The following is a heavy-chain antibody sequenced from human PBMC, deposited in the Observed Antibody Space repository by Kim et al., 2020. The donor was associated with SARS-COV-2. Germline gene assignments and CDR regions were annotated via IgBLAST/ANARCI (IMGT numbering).Heavy chain of an antibody. J-gene: IGHJ4*02. V-gene: IGHV4-4*09. CDR3: AGYGSGTYARFDY. D-gene: IGHD3-10*01. Sequence: YNPSRKSRVTISVEPSKNQFSLNLSSVTAAGTAVYYCAGYGSGTYARFDYWGQGTLVTVSS.